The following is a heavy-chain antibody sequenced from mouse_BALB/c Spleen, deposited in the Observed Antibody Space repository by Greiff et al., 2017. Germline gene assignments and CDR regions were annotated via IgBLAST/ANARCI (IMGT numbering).Heavy chain of an antibody. CDR3: ARHYGNDYYAMDY. CDR2: INPGSGGT. CDR1: GYAFTNYL. Sequence: QVQLKESGAELVRPGTSVKVSCKASGYAFTNYLIEWVKQRPGQGLEWIGVINPGSGGTNYNEKFKGKATLTADKSSSTAYMQLSSLTSDDSAVYFCARHYGNDYYAMDYWGQGTSVTVSS. J-gene: IGHJ4*01. D-gene: IGHD2-1*01. V-gene: IGHV1-54*01.